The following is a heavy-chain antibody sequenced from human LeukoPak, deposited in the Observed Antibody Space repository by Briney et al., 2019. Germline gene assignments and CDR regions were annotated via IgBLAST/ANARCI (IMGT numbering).Heavy chain of an antibody. Sequence: PGGSLRLSCAASGFTFSSYAMSWVRQAPGKGLEWVSGMSGSGGSTNYADSVKGRFTISRDNSKNTPYLQMNSLRAEDTAVYYCAKNLGATRWYYFDYWGQGTLVTVSS. J-gene: IGHJ4*02. CDR3: AKNLGATRWYYFDY. CDR2: MSGSGGST. CDR1: GFTFSSYA. D-gene: IGHD1-26*01. V-gene: IGHV3-23*01.